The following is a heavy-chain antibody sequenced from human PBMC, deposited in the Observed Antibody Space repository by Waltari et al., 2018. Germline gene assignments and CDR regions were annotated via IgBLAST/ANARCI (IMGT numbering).Heavy chain of an antibody. CDR3: ARCLYSGTGIDL. V-gene: IGHV3-7*01. Sequence: EVQLVESGGDLVQPGGSLRRSCAASGFTFTTYWRTWVRQAPGKGLGWVATIRKDGSETEYVESVKGRFTISRDNAKNSLYLQMNGLRGEDTAAYYCARCLYSGTGIDLWGQGTQVTVSS. CDR2: IRKDGSET. D-gene: IGHD5-12*01. CDR1: GFTFTTYW. J-gene: IGHJ5*02.